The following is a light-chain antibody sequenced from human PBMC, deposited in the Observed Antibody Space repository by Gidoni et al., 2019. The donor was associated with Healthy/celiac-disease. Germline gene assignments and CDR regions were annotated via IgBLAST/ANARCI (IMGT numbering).Light chain of an antibody. V-gene: IGKV1-5*01. J-gene: IGKJ1*01. CDR1: QSISSW. CDR3: QQYNSYPWT. CDR2: DAS. Sequence: DIQMTQSPSTLSASVGDRVTITCRASQSISSWLAWYQQKPGKAPKLLIYDASNLESGVPSRFSGSGSGTEFTLTISSLQPDDFATYYCQQYNSYPWTFXXXTKVEIK.